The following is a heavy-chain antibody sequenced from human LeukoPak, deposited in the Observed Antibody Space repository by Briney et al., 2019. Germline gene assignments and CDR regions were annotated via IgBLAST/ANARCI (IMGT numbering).Heavy chain of an antibody. V-gene: IGHV3-64*01. CDR3: ASSGYCSSTSCYLDY. D-gene: IGHD2-2*03. J-gene: IGHJ4*02. Sequence: GGSLRLSCAASGFTFNSYAMHWVRQAPGKGLEYVSAISSNGGSTYYANSVKGRFTISRDNSKNTLYLQMGSLRAEDMAVYYCASSGYCSSTSCYLDYWGQGTLVTVSS. CDR1: GFTFNSYA. CDR2: ISSNGGST.